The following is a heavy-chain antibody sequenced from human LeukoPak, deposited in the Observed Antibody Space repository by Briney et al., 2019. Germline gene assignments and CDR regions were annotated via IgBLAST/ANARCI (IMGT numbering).Heavy chain of an antibody. J-gene: IGHJ5*02. Sequence: PTGGSLRLSCAASGFTFSNYGMHWVRQAPGKGLEWVTFIHYDGNNKIYADSVKDRFTISRDNSKNTLYLEMNSLRADDTAVYYCVKDHCSSTTCSNLFDPWGQGTLVTVSS. V-gene: IGHV3-30*02. CDR3: VKDHCSSTTCSNLFDP. CDR1: GFTFSNYG. CDR2: IHYDGNNK. D-gene: IGHD2-2*01.